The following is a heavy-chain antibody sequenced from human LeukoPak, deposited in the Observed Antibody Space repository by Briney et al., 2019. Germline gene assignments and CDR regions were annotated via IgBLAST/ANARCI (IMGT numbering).Heavy chain of an antibody. CDR2: ISGSGSNT. CDR3: ARYISWWDV. D-gene: IGHD6-13*01. Sequence: PGGSLRLSCAASGITFSGSGMSWVRQAPGKGLEWVSTISGSGSNTHYADSVKGRFTISRDNYKDTLYMQMNSLRAEDTAVYYCARYISWWDVWGKGTTVTISS. CDR1: GITFSGSG. J-gene: IGHJ6*04. V-gene: IGHV3-23*01.